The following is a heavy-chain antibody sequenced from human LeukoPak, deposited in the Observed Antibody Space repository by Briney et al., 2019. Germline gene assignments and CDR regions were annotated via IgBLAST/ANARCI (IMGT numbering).Heavy chain of an antibody. CDR1: GFTFSNYE. V-gene: IGHV3-48*03. CDR3: ARELLWFEKNAFDI. Sequence: PGGSLRLSCAASGFTFSNYEMNWVRQAPGKGLEWVSYISSSGTLIYYADSVKGRFTISRDNAKNSLFLQMNSLRPEDTAVYYCARELLWFEKNAFDIWGQGTVVTVSS. D-gene: IGHD3-10*01. J-gene: IGHJ3*02. CDR2: ISSSGTLI.